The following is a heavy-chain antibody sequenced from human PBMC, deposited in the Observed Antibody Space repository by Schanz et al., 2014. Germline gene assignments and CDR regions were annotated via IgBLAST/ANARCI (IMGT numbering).Heavy chain of an antibody. CDR2: IWSDGSTK. CDR1: GFAFSVYG. V-gene: IGHV3-33*01. Sequence: QVQLVESGGGVVQPGGSLRLSCAASGFAFSVYGMHWVRQAPGKGPEWVAVIWSDGSTKYYADSVKGRFTISRDRFQNTLYLRMSSLRAEDTAVYYCARPRFDYGEVDYWGQGTLVTVSS. D-gene: IGHD4-17*01. J-gene: IGHJ4*02. CDR3: ARPRFDYGEVDY.